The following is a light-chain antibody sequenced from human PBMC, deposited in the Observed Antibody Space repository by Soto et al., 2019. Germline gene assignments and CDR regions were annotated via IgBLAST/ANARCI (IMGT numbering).Light chain of an antibody. V-gene: IGKV3-15*01. CDR1: QSVNSN. Sequence: EIVMTQSPATLSVSPGERATLSCRASQSVNSNLAWYQQKPGQAPRLLIYDASIGATGLPARFRGSGSGTEFTLTISSLQSEDFAVYYCQQYNNWPLTFGGGTKVEIK. CDR3: QQYNNWPLT. CDR2: DAS. J-gene: IGKJ4*01.